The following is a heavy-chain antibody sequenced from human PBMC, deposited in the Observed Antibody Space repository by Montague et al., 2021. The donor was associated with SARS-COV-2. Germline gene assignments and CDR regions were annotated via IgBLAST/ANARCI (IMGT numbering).Heavy chain of an antibody. D-gene: IGHD6-13*01. V-gene: IGHV3-74*03. Sequence: SLRLSCAASGFTFSTYWMYWVRQAPGKGLVWVSRINSDGSSTTYADSVKGRFTISRDNAENTLYLQMNSPRVEDTAVYYCGRGGADSSSSYYYYMDVWGKGTTVTVSS. J-gene: IGHJ6*03. CDR2: INSDGSST. CDR1: GFTFSTYW. CDR3: GRGGADSSSSYYYYMDV.